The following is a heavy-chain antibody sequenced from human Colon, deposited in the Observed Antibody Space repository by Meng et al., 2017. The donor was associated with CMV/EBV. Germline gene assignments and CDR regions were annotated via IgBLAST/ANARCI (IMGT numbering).Heavy chain of an antibody. CDR1: GYTFTAYY. Sequence: SVKVSRKTSGYTFTAYYIHWVRQAPGQGLEWMGWIDPNIGVTDYSQKFQGRVTMTSDMSIDTAYMELSRLGSDDTAVYFCARGDPARGELPLYGGQGTLVTVSS. CDR2: IDPNIGVT. V-gene: IGHV1-2*02. CDR3: ARGDPARGELPLY. D-gene: IGHD3-16*01. J-gene: IGHJ4*02.